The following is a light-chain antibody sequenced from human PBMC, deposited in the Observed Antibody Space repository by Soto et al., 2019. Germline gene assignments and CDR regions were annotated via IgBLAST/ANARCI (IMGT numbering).Light chain of an antibody. Sequence: QPVLTQPPSASASPGASVKLTCTLSSGHSDYAIAWHQQQPEKGPRYLMKVTSDGSHTKGDGIPDRFSGSSSGADRYLTISSLRSDDEADYYCQAWGTGGVFGGGTQLTVL. J-gene: IGLJ3*02. CDR3: QAWGTGGV. V-gene: IGLV4-69*01. CDR2: VTSDGSH. CDR1: SGHSDYA.